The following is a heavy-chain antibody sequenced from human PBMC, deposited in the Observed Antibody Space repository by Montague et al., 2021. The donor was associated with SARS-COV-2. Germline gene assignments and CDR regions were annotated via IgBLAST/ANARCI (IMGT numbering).Heavy chain of an antibody. J-gene: IGHJ4*02. CDR1: GASISTGAYY. Sequence: TLSLTCTVSGASISTGAYYWSWIRPHPEKGLEWIGYIYYSGTIYYNPSLKSRVTISLDTSNNHSSLKLSSVTAADTAVYYCATASGSGSLGFHYWGQGTLVLVSS. CDR3: ATASGSGSLGFHY. V-gene: IGHV4-31*03. D-gene: IGHD3-10*01. CDR2: IYYSGTI.